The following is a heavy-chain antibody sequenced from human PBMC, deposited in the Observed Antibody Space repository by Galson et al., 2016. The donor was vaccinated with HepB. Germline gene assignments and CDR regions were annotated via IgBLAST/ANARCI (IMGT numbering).Heavy chain of an antibody. D-gene: IGHD6-19*01. J-gene: IGHJ4*02. CDR2: IYHSGST. CDR1: GGSIEARNW. CDR3: ARARLLSSDWPPAGDFDF. Sequence: ETLSLTCAVSGGSIEARNWWSWVRQSPGKGLEWIGEIYHSGSTNYNPSLKSRVTISVDKSKNEFSLKLTSVTAADTAMYFCARARLLSSDWPPAGDFDFRGLGTLVTVSS. V-gene: IGHV4-4*01.